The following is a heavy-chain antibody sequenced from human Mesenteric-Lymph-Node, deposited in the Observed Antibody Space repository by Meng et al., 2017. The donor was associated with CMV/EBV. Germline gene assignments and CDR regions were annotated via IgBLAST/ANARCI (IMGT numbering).Heavy chain of an antibody. CDR1: GFIFSSYY. Sequence: GESLKISCAASGFIFSSYYMNWVRQAPGKGLVWVARIINDGSSAKYADSVMGRFTISRDNAKNTLYLQMNSLRNEDTAVYYCAKSTPSKTDYWEWGQGTLVTVSS. CDR2: IINDGSSA. J-gene: IGHJ4*02. D-gene: IGHD4-11*01. CDR3: AKSTPSKTDYWE. V-gene: IGHV3-74*01.